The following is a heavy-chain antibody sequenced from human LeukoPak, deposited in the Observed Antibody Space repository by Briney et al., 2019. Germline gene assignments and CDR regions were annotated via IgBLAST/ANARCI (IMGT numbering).Heavy chain of an antibody. Sequence: GGSLRLSCAASGFTFSSCGMHWVRQAPGKGLEWVAFIRYDGSNKYYADSVKGRFTISRDNSKNTLYLQMNSLRAEDTAVYYCAKDPSSSVGHFDYWGQGTLVTVSS. CDR1: GFTFSSCG. V-gene: IGHV3-30*02. CDR2: IRYDGSNK. CDR3: AKDPSSSVGHFDY. D-gene: IGHD6-19*01. J-gene: IGHJ4*02.